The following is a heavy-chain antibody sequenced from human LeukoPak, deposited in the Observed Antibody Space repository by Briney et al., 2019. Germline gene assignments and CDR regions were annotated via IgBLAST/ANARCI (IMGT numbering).Heavy chain of an antibody. CDR2: IQQDGSEK. CDR1: GFTFSDYW. V-gene: IGHV3-7*01. CDR3: ARDCLGSSGCGDY. Sequence: PGGSLRLSCAASGFTFSDYWMSWVRQALGKGLEWVANIQQDGSEKYYVDSVEGRFTISRDNAKKSLFLQVSSLRGEDTAVYYCARDCLGSSGCGDYWGQGTLVTVSS. D-gene: IGHD6-19*01. J-gene: IGHJ4*02.